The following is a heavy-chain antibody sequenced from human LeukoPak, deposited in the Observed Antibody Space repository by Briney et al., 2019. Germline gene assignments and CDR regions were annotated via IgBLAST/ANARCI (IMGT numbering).Heavy chain of an antibody. CDR2: ISGSGGST. D-gene: IGHD6-19*01. V-gene: IGHV3-23*01. CDR1: GFTFSSYA. CDR3: AKGNPVAGTSSWFDP. J-gene: IGHJ5*02. Sequence: GGSPRLSCAASGFTFSSYAMSWVRQAPGKGLEWVSAISGSGGSTYYADSVKGRFTISRDNSKNTLYLQMNSLRAEDTAVYYCAKGNPVAGTSSWFDPWGQGTLVTVSS.